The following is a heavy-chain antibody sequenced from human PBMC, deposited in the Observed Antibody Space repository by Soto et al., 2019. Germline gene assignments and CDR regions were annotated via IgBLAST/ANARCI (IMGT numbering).Heavy chain of an antibody. CDR1: GYTFTSYG. CDR2: ISAYNGNT. CDR3: AREVGSVRPLLRRVPNWFDP. Sequence: QVQLVQSGAEVKKPGASVKVSCKASGYTFTSYGISWVRQAPGQGLEWMGWISAYNGNTNYAQKLQGRVTMTTDTSTSTAYMELRSLRSDDKAVYYCAREVGSVRPLLRRVPNWFDPWGQGTLVTVSS. D-gene: IGHD3-3*01. J-gene: IGHJ5*02. V-gene: IGHV1-18*01.